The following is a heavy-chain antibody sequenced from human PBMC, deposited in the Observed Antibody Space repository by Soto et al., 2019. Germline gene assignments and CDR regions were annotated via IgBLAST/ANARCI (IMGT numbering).Heavy chain of an antibody. CDR3: ARQLARGVGAASH. V-gene: IGHV3-11*01. J-gene: IGHJ4*02. CDR2: TCPGGEIT. CDR1: GFFLSDYL. D-gene: IGHD1-26*01. Sequence: QVQLAEAGGALVKSGGSLPFSGSTSGFFLSDYLLSWNRQAPGKGLGGLSSTCPGGEITHYADSVKGRFTISRDTSRNSLFLQMPSLRDDDTAVYFCARQLARGVGAASHWGQGTRVSFSS.